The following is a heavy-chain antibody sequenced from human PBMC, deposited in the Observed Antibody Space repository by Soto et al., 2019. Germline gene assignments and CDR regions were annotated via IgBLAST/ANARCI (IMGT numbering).Heavy chain of an antibody. Sequence: EVQLLESGGGLVQPGGSLRLSCAASGFTFSAYAMSWVRQAPGKGLEWVSSINVDDSAYYAASVKGRFTISRDNSKSTVILELSSLGVEDSATFYFAKKYYFDHWGQGTQVTVSS. CDR2: INVDDSA. CDR1: GFTFSAYA. V-gene: IGHV3-23*01. J-gene: IGHJ4*02. CDR3: AKKYYFDH.